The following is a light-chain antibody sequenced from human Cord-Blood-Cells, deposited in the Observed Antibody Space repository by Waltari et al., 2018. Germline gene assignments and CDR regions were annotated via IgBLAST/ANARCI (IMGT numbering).Light chain of an antibody. Sequence: QSALTQPASVSGSPGQSITISCTGTSSDVGSYNLVSWYQQHPGKAPKLMIYEGSKPPSGVSNRFSGSKSGNTASLTISGLQAKDEADYYCCSYAGSSTWVFGGGTKLTVL. CDR2: EGS. CDR1: SSDVGSYNL. CDR3: CSYAGSSTWV. V-gene: IGLV2-23*01. J-gene: IGLJ3*02.